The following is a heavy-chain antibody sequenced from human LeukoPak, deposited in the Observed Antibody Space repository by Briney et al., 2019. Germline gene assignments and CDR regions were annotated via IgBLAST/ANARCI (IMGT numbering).Heavy chain of an antibody. D-gene: IGHD3-10*01. CDR2: IGGSST. Sequence: GGSLRLSCAASGFPFTIYAMSWVRQAPGKGLEWVSSIGGSSTYYADFVKGRFTISRDTSKNTMDLQMNSLTAEDTAIYYCAKYRWFGDSYDSWGQGTLVTVSS. CDR1: GFPFTIYA. CDR3: AKYRWFGDSYDS. J-gene: IGHJ4*02. V-gene: IGHV3-23*01.